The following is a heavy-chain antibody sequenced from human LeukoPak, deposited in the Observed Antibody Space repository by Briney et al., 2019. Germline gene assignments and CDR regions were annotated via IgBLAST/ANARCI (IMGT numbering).Heavy chain of an antibody. Sequence: GGSLRLSCAASGFTFSNYWMTWVRQAPGEGLGWVAIMNQVGSAKYYVDSMKGRFTISRDKAKNSLYLQMTSLRAEDTAIYYCGRRDYWGQGAMVTDSS. CDR1: GFTFSNYW. CDR3: GRRDY. CDR2: MNQVGSAK. J-gene: IGHJ4*02. V-gene: IGHV3-7*01.